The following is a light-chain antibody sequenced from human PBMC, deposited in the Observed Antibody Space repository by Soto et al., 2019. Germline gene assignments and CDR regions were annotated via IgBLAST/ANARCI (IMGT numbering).Light chain of an antibody. Sequence: QAVLTQPASVSGSPGQSITISCTGTSSDIGAWNYVSWYQQHPGKAPRLIIYDVVIRPSGVSNRFSGSKSGNTASLTISGLQAEYEAYYYCSPHPAPXRHVFGFGTKVXV. V-gene: IGLV2-14*01. CDR3: SPHPAPXRHV. CDR2: DVV. J-gene: IGLJ1*01. CDR1: SSDIGAWNY.